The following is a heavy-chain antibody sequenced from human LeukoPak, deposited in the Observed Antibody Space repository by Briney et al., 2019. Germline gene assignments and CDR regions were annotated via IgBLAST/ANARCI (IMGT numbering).Heavy chain of an antibody. CDR3: SGRYGPGPV. Sequence: ASVTVSCKDSGYTFAGHHIHWVRQAPGQGLEWMGWILPDGRDTKYAQKFQDRMTMTTDTSTNTAYMELNRVTPDDTAVYYCSGRYGPGPVWGQGTLSTAS. V-gene: IGHV1-2*02. CDR2: ILPDGRDT. J-gene: IGHJ4*02. D-gene: IGHD3-10*01. CDR1: GYTFAGHH.